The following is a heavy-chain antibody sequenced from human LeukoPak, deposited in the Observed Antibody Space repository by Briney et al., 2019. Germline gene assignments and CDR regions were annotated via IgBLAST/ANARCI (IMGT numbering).Heavy chain of an antibody. CDR3: ARWSGSVTARNYYYYMDV. CDR2: IYYSGST. D-gene: IGHD6-6*01. Sequence: SETLSLTCTVSGDSISSYYWSWIRQPPGKGLEWIGYIYYSGSTNYNPSLKSRVTISVDTSKNQFSLKLSSVTAADTAVYYCARWSGSVTARNYYYYMDVWGEGTTVTVSS. V-gene: IGHV4-59*08. CDR1: GDSISSYY. J-gene: IGHJ6*03.